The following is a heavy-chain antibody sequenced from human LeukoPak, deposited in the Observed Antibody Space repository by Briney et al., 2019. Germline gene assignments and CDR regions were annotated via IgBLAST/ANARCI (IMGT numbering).Heavy chain of an antibody. CDR2: TYYRSKWFS. D-gene: IGHD6-13*01. Sequence: SQTLSLTCDLSGDSVSSYTAAWNWIRQSPSGGLEWLGRTYYRSKWFSGYAVSVESRITIDADTSKNQFSLQLNSVTPEDSAVYYCTRGPDVTGAGTAFDYWGQGALVTVSS. J-gene: IGHJ4*02. CDR1: GDSVSSYTAA. V-gene: IGHV6-1*01. CDR3: TRGPDVTGAGTAFDY.